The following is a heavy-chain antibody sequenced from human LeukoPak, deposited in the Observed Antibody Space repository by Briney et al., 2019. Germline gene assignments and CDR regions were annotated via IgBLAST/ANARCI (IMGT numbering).Heavy chain of an antibody. J-gene: IGHJ4*02. V-gene: IGHV3-53*01. CDR1: GFTFSNAW. CDR2: LYSDGTT. CDR3: ARAAYDSNGFTANHDY. D-gene: IGHD3-22*01. Sequence: GGSLRLSCTASGFTFSNAWMSWVRQAPGKGLEWVSVLYSDGTTYYADSVKGRFTISRDNSKNTLYLQMNNLRAEDTAVYYCARAAYDSNGFTANHDYWGQGTLVTVSS.